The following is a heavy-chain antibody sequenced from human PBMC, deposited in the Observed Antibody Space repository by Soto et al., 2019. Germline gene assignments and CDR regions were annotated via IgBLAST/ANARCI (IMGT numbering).Heavy chain of an antibody. CDR1: GFTFSSYA. V-gene: IGHV3-23*01. J-gene: IGHJ6*02. Sequence: GGSLRLSCAASGFTFSSYAMSWVRQAPGKGLEWVSAISGSGGSTYYADSVKGRFTISRDNSKNTLYLQMNSLRAEDTAVYYCAKDLIGNYYYGMDVWGQGTTVTVSS. D-gene: IGHD2-15*01. CDR2: ISGSGGST. CDR3: AKDLIGNYYYGMDV.